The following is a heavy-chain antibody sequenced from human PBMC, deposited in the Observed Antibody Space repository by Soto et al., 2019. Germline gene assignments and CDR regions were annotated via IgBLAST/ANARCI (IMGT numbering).Heavy chain of an antibody. CDR1: GGSFSSYA. D-gene: IGHD2-15*01. V-gene: IGHV1-69*13. CDR2: IIPIFGTA. Sequence: SVKVSCEASGGSFSSYAISWVRQAPGQGLEWMGGIIPIFGTANYAQKFQGRVTITADESTSTAYMELSSLRSEDTAVYYCARDPATIPRYYFAYWGQGTPVTVSS. CDR3: ARDPATIPRYYFAY. J-gene: IGHJ4*02.